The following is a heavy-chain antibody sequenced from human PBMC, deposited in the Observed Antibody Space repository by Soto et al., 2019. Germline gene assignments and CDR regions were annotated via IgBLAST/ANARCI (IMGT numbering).Heavy chain of an antibody. CDR2: ISDDGSST. D-gene: IGHD1-26*01. V-gene: IGHV3-23*01. J-gene: IGHJ4*02. CDR3: EKFHRDTGSSFDN. CDR1: GFTFSNHP. Sequence: XESLSLSCAASGFTFSNHPMSWVRQAPGKGLEWVSAISDDGSSTYYADSVKGRFTISRDNSRDTLYVQINSLRPEDTALYYCEKFHRDTGSSFDNWGQGTQVTVSS.